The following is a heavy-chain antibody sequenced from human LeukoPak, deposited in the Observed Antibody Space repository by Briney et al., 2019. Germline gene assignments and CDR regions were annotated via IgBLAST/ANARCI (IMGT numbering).Heavy chain of an antibody. D-gene: IGHD2-2*01. CDR3: AKAAIQLLVYYYYMDV. Sequence: GGSLRLSCAASGFTFSSYAMSWVRQAPGKGLEWVSAISGSGGSTYYADSVKGRFTISRDNSKNTLYLQMNSLRAEDTAVYYCAKAAIQLLVYYYYMDVWGKGTTVTVSS. V-gene: IGHV3-23*01. CDR2: ISGSGGST. CDR1: GFTFSSYA. J-gene: IGHJ6*03.